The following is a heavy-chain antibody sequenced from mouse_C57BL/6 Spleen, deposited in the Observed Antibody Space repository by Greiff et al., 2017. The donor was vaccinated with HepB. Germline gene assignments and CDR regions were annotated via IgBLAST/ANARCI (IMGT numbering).Heavy chain of an antibody. CDR3: TCYYDCDVAAMDY. D-gene: IGHD2-4*01. Sequence: EVQGVESGGGLVQPGGSMKLSCAASGFTFSDAWMDWVRQSPEKGLEWVAEIRNKANNHATYYAESVKGRFTISRDDSKSSVYLQMNSLRAEDTGIYDCTCYYDCDVAAMDYWGQGTSVTVSS. CDR2: IRNKANNHAT. V-gene: IGHV6-6*01. CDR1: GFTFSDAW. J-gene: IGHJ4*01.